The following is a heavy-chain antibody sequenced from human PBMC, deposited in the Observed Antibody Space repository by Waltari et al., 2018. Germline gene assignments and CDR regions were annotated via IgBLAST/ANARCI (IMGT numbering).Heavy chain of an antibody. CDR1: GDSVSSAYW. D-gene: IGHD2-15*01. J-gene: IGHJ4*02. CDR2: IHGSGKT. CDR3: ARDRGRGLYLDS. V-gene: IGHV4-4*02. Sequence: QVQLQESGPGLVKPSGTLSLTCAVSGDSVSSAYWWSWVRQPPGKWLEWIGQIHGSGKTHYHPSLESRVTVSMDTSNNQCTLKVTSATAADTGVYYCARDRGRGLYLDSWGQGTQVTVSP.